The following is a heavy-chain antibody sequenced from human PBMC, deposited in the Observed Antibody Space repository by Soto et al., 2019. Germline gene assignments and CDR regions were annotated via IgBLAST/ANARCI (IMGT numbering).Heavy chain of an antibody. D-gene: IGHD2-15*01. V-gene: IGHV3-7*01. CDR1: GFTFSTYW. Sequence: EVLLVESGGGLVQPGGSLRLSCAASGFTFSTYWMSWVRQAPGKGLEWVANMNQDGSRKYYVDSLKGRFTISRDNPKNSLYLQMNSLRAEDTAVYYCARDTRDCSGGTCYPHFDYWGQGTLVTVSS. CDR2: MNQDGSRK. J-gene: IGHJ4*02. CDR3: ARDTRDCSGGTCYPHFDY.